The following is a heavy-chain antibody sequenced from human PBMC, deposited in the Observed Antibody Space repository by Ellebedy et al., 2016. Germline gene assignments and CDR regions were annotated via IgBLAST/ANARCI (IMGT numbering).Heavy chain of an antibody. CDR2: ISSSSSYT. J-gene: IGHJ6*02. CDR3: ARAGYYYYGMDV. Sequence: GGSLRLSCAASGFTFSSYAMSWVRQAPGKGLEWVSYISSSSSYTNYADSVKGRFTISRDNAKNSLYLQMNSLRAEDTAVYYCARAGYYYYGMDVWGQGTTVTVSS. CDR1: GFTFSSYA. V-gene: IGHV3-21*05.